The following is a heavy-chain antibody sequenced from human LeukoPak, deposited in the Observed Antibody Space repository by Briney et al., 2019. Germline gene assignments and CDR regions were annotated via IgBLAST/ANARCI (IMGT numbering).Heavy chain of an antibody. D-gene: IGHD6-13*01. J-gene: IGHJ5*02. CDR1: GFTFSTYG. V-gene: IGHV3-30*18. Sequence: GRSLRLSCAASGFTFSTYGMHWVRQAPGKGLEWVAVISFDGSNKYYADSVKGRFTISRDNSKNTLYLQFNSLRIEDTAVYYCAKGYGLQLVNNWFDPWGQGTLVTVSS. CDR2: ISFDGSNK. CDR3: AKGYGLQLVNNWFDP.